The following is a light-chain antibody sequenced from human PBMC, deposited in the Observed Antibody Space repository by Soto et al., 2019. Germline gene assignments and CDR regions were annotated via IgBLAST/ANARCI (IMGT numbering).Light chain of an antibody. CDR3: QQYNNWPRT. V-gene: IGKV3-15*01. J-gene: IGKJ1*01. CDR1: QSVSSN. Sequence: EIVMTQSPATLSVSPGERATLSCRASQSVSSNLAWYQQKPGQAPRLLIYGASTRATGIPARISGSGSGTEFTLTISSLQSEDSAVYYCQQYNNWPRTFGQGTKVEIK. CDR2: GAS.